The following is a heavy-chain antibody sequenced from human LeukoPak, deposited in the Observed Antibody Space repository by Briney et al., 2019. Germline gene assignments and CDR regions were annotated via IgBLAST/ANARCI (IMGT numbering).Heavy chain of an antibody. J-gene: IGHJ6*03. D-gene: IGHD6-6*01. CDR3: ARGRSEYSSSSLVMPYYYYYYMDV. CDR2: INHSGST. CDR1: GGSFSGYY. V-gene: IGHV4-34*01. Sequence: PSETLSLTCAVYGGSFSGYYWSWIRQPPGKGLEWIGEINHSGSTNYNPSLKSRVTISVDTSKNQFSLKLSSVTAADTAVYYCARGRSEYSSSSLVMPYYYYYYMDVWGKGTTVTVSS.